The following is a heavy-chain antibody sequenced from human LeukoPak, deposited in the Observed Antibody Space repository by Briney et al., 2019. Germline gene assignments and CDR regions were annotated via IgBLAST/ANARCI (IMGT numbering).Heavy chain of an antibody. CDR1: GDSISSGGYS. V-gene: IGHV4-30-2*01. CDR3: AGFGSYFDY. J-gene: IGHJ4*02. CDR2: IYHSGTT. Sequence: SETLSLTCAVSGDSISSGGYSWSWIRQPPGKGLEWIGYIYHSGTTYYNPSLKSRVTTLVDRSKNQFSLKLSSVTAADTAVYYCAGFGSYFDYWGQGTLVTVSS. D-gene: IGHD1-26*01.